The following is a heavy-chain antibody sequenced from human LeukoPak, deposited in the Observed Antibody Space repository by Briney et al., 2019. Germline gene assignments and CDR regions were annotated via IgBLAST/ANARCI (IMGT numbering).Heavy chain of an antibody. CDR3: ARDPSSGWYSFYYFDY. Sequence: PGGSLRLSCAASGFTFSSYSMNWVRQAPGKGLEWVSYISSSSSTIYYADSVKGRFTISRDNAKNSLYLQMNSLRAEDTAVYYCARDPSSGWYSFYYFDYWGQGTLVTVSS. J-gene: IGHJ4*02. V-gene: IGHV3-48*01. CDR1: GFTFSSYS. CDR2: ISSSSSTI. D-gene: IGHD6-19*01.